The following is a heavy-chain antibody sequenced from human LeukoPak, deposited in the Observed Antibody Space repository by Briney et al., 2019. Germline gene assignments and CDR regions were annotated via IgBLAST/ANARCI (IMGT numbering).Heavy chain of an antibody. J-gene: IGHJ6*02. CDR2: ISYDGSNK. V-gene: IGHV3-30-3*01. CDR3: ARALGDSIVVAIPYGMDV. Sequence: GRSLRLSCAASGFTFSSYAMHWVRQAPGKGLEWVAVISYDGSNKYYADSVKGRFTISRDNSKNTLYLQMNSLRAEDTAVYYCARALGDSIVVAIPYGMDVWGQGTTVTVSS. D-gene: IGHD3-22*01. CDR1: GFTFSSYA.